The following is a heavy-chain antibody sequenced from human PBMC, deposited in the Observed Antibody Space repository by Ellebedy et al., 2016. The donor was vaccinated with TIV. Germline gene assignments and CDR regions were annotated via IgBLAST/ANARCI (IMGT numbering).Heavy chain of an antibody. V-gene: IGHV3-30*18. CDR1: GFTFSSYG. Sequence: GESLKISXAASGFTFSSYGMHWVRQAPGKGLEWVAVISYDGSNKYYADSVKGRFTISRDNSKNTLYLQMNSLRAEDTAVYYCAKDYDSSGYYYETLDAFDIWGQGTMVTVSS. CDR2: ISYDGSNK. CDR3: AKDYDSSGYYYETLDAFDI. D-gene: IGHD3-22*01. J-gene: IGHJ3*02.